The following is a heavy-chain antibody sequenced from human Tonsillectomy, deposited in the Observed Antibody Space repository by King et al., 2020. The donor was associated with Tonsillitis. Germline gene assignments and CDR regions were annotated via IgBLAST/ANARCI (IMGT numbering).Heavy chain of an antibody. D-gene: IGHD3-10*01. V-gene: IGHV3-30-3*01. CDR2: ISYDGGDK. CDR1: GFNVSNNA. Sequence: VQLVESGGGVVQPGRSLRLSCATSGFNVSNNAMHWVRQAPGRGLEWVAAISYDGGDKSQADSVKGRFTISRDNSKNTVYLQMNSLKSEETALYYCARDPGMGLWFGKLALGDGFDFWGQGTMVIVSS. J-gene: IGHJ3*01. CDR3: ARDPGMGLWFGKLALGDGFDF.